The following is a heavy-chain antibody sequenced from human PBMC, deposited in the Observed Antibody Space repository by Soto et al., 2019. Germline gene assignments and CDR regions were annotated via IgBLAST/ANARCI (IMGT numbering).Heavy chain of an antibody. J-gene: IGHJ4*02. CDR2: IYYSGST. CDR3: ARGLSYYYDSSGYRFDY. V-gene: IGHV4-31*03. CDR1: GGSVSSGGYY. Sequence: SETLSLTCTVSGGSVSSGGYYWSWIRQHPGKGLEWTGYIYYSGSTYYNPSLKSRVTISVDTSKNQFSLKLSSVTAADTAVYYCARGLSYYYDSSGYRFDYWGQGTLVTVSS. D-gene: IGHD3-22*01.